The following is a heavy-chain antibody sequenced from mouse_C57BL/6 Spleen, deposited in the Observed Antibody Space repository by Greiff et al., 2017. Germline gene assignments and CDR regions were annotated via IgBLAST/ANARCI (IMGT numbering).Heavy chain of an antibody. J-gene: IGHJ2*01. CDR1: GYTFTEYT. CDR2: FYPGSGSI. D-gene: IGHD1-1*01. Sequence: VQLQQSGAELVKPGASVKLSCKASGYTFTEYTIHWVKQRSGQGLEWIGWFYPGSGSIKYNEKFKDKATLTADKSSSTVYMELSRLTSEDSAVXFCARDEDPYYGSSYNCFDYWGQGTTLTVSS. CDR3: ARDEDPYYGSSYNCFDY. V-gene: IGHV1-62-2*01.